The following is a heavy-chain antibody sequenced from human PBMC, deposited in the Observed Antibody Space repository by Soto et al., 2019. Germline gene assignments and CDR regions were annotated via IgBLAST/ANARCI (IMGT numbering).Heavy chain of an antibody. CDR3: ARDQGYSSSWSDAFDI. D-gene: IGHD6-13*01. J-gene: IGHJ3*02. CDR1: GFTFSSYS. CDR2: ISSSSSYI. Sequence: PGGSLRLSCAASGFTFSSYSMNWVRQAPGKGLEWVSSISSSSSYIYYADSVKGRFTISRDNAKNSLYLQMNSLRAEDTAVYYCARDQGYSSSWSDAFDIWGQGTMVTV. V-gene: IGHV3-21*01.